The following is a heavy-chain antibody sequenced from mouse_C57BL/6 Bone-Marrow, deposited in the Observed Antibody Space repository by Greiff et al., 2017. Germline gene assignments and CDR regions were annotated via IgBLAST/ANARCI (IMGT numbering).Heavy chain of an antibody. CDR1: GYTFTDYY. J-gene: IGHJ1*03. D-gene: IGHD2-4*01. CDR3: ARIYYDYQLPHWYFDV. Sequence: QVQLQQSGPELVKPGASVKISCKASGYTFTDYYINWVKQRPGQGLAWIGWIFPGSGSTYYNEKFKGQVTLTVDKSSSTAYMLLSSLTSEDSAVYFCARIYYDYQLPHWYFDVWGTGTTVTVSS. V-gene: IGHV1-75*01. CDR2: IFPGSGST.